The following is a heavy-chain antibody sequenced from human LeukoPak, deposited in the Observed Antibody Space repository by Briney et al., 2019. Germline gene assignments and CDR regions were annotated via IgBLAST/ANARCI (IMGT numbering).Heavy chain of an antibody. CDR3: DRCMPCQDFD. Sequence: SGPTLVNPTQTLTLTCTFSGFSLSTSCVGVGWIRQPPGKALEWLALIYWSNDKRNSPSLKSSLTITKDTSKNQSPSKTPAWEPPTTALPAGDRCMPCQDFD. J-gene: IGHJ3*01. D-gene: IGHD1-26*01. CDR2: IYWSNDK. V-gene: IGHV2-5*01. CDR1: GFSLSTSCVG.